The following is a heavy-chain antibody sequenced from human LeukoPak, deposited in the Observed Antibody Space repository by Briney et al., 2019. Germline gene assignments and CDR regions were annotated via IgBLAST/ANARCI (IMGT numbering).Heavy chain of an antibody. CDR3: ARTEESGYSYRYFGYYYYMDV. CDR2: IYYSGST. Sequence: SETPSLTCTVSGGSISSYYWSWIRQPPGKGLEWIGYIYYSGSTNYNPSLKSRVTISVDTSKNQFSLKLSSVTAADTAVYYCARTEESGYSYRYFGYYYYMDVWGKGTTVTVSS. J-gene: IGHJ6*03. D-gene: IGHD5-18*01. CDR1: GGSISSYY. V-gene: IGHV4-59*01.